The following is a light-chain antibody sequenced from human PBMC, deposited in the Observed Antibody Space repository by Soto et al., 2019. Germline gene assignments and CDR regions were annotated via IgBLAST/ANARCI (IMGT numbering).Light chain of an antibody. Sequence: QSALTQPASVSGSPGQSITISCTGTSSDIGSYNYVSWYQQHPGQAPKLMIYDVTNRPSGVSNRFSGSKSGNTASLTISGLQAGDEADYYCSSPRSSSFYVFGTGTKLTVL. J-gene: IGLJ1*01. CDR1: SSDIGSYNY. CDR3: SSPRSSSFYV. V-gene: IGLV2-14*03. CDR2: DVT.